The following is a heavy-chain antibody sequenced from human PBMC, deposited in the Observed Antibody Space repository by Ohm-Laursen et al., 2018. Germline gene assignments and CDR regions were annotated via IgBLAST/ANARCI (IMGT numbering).Heavy chain of an antibody. Sequence: SLRLSCAASGFTFSSYGMHWVRQAPGKGLEGGAVISYDGRNKYYADTVKGRFTLSRDNSKNTLYLQMNSLRAEDTAVYYCAKDPNYYGSGSYYASVDYWGQGTLVTVSS. V-gene: IGHV3-30*18. D-gene: IGHD3-10*01. CDR3: AKDPNYYGSGSYYASVDY. CDR2: ISYDGRNK. J-gene: IGHJ4*02. CDR1: GFTFSSYG.